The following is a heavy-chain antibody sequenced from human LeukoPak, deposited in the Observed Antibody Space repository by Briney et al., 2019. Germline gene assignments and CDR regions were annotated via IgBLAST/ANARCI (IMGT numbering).Heavy chain of an antibody. D-gene: IGHD3-22*01. CDR3: ARGPKVTMIVVAGGFDY. CDR1: GFTVSSNY. CDR2: IYHSGST. V-gene: IGHV4-4*02. Sequence: GSLRLSCAASGFTVSSNYMSWVRQAPGKGLEWIGYIYHSGSTYYNPSLKSRVTISVDRSKNQFSLKLSSVTAADTAVYYCARGPKVTMIVVAGGFDYWGQGILVTVSS. J-gene: IGHJ4*02.